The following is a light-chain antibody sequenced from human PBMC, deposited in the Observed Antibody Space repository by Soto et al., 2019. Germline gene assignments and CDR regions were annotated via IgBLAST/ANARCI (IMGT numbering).Light chain of an antibody. V-gene: IGLV2-23*01. J-gene: IGLJ1*01. CDR3: CSYAGSTTSLYV. CDR1: SSDVGSYNL. Sequence: QSALTQPASVSGSPGQSITISCTGTSSDVGSYNLVSWYQQHPGKAPKLMIYEGSKRPSGVSNRFSGSKSGNTASLTISGLQAEDEAYYYCCSYAGSTTSLYVFAPGTKVTDL. CDR2: EGS.